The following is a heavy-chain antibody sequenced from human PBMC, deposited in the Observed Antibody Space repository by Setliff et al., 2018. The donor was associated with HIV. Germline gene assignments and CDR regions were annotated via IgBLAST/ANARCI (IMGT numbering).Heavy chain of an antibody. CDR3: ARGDGTKYYYYYYMDV. D-gene: IGHD1-7*01. V-gene: IGHV4-61*09. CDR2: IHTTGST. J-gene: IGHJ6*03. Sequence: SETLSLTCSVSGDSISSGSYYWSWIRLPAGKGLEWIGQIHTTGSTNYNPSLKSRVTISMDTSKNQFSLNLNSVTATDTAVYYCARGDGTKYYYYYYMDVWGKGTTVTAP. CDR1: GDSISSGSYY.